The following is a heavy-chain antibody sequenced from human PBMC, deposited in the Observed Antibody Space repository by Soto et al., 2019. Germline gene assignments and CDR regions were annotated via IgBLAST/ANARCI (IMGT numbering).Heavy chain of an antibody. CDR2: IFYSGNT. Sequence: PSETLSLTCTVCGGSISSSSYYWGWIRQPPGKGLEWIGGIFYSGNTYYNPSLKSRVTISVDTSKNQFSLKLSSVTAADTAVYYCARHVRGYCSSTSCHTDYWGQGTLVTVSS. J-gene: IGHJ4*02. CDR3: ARHVRGYCSSTSCHTDY. V-gene: IGHV4-39*01. CDR1: GGSISSSSYY. D-gene: IGHD2-2*02.